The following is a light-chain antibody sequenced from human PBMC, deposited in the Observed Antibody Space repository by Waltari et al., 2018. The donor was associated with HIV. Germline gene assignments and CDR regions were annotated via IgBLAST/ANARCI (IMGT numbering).Light chain of an antibody. CDR1: SSNLAHTY. CDR3: GSWDSSLSVWV. V-gene: IGLV1-51*01. Sequence: QSVLTQPPSVSAAPGQKVTLSCSGSSSNLAHTYVSWYQQIPGTAPKLLIFDNNKRPSEIPDRFSGSKSGTSATLGITGLQTGDEADYYCGSWDSSLSVWVFGGGTKLTVL. CDR2: DNN. J-gene: IGLJ3*02.